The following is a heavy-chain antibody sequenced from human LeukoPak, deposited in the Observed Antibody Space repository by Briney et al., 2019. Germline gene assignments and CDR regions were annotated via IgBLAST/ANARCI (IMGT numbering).Heavy chain of an antibody. D-gene: IGHD6-19*01. V-gene: IGHV3-20*04. CDR3: ARTVSSAGWSDDAFDI. J-gene: IGHJ3*02. CDR1: GFTFDDYG. CDR2: INWDGGST. Sequence: PGGSLRLSCAPSGFTFDDYGMSWARQAPGKGLEWVSGINWDGGSTGSADSVKGRFTISRDNAKNFLYLQMNSLRAEDTALYYCARTVSSAGWSDDAFDIWGQGTMVTVSS.